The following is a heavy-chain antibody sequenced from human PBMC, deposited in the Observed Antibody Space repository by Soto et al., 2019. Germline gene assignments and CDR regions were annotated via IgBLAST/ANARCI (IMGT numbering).Heavy chain of an antibody. CDR1: GDTVTKYG. V-gene: IGHV1-18*01. CDR2: ISFYNGHT. CDR3: ASATSIAVAGKET. J-gene: IGHJ4*02. Sequence: QVQLVQSGGEVKKPGASVKVSCKASGDTVTKYGISWVRQAPGQGLEWLGWISFYNGHTNYALKFXXRXXFTTCPSTSTASMELRSLTSDATAVYYCASATSIAVAGKETWGQGTRVTVSS. D-gene: IGHD6-19*01.